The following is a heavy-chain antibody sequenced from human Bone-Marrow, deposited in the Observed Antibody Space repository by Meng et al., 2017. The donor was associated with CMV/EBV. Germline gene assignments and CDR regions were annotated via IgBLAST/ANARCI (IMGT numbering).Heavy chain of an antibody. Sequence: ASVKVSCKASGYTFTGYYMHWVRQAPGQGLEWMGWINPNSGGTNYAQKFQGRVTMTRDTSISTAYMELSRLRSDDTAVYYCARVWGIAVAGTGYWGQGTLATFSS. CDR2: INPNSGGT. V-gene: IGHV1-2*02. D-gene: IGHD6-19*01. CDR1: GYTFTGYY. J-gene: IGHJ4*02. CDR3: ARVWGIAVAGTGY.